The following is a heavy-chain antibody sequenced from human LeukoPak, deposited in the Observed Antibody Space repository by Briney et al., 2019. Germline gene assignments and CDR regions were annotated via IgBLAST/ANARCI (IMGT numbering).Heavy chain of an antibody. D-gene: IGHD3-22*01. CDR1: GYTFTGYY. CDR2: INPNSGRT. CDR3: ARGTYYDSSAYSGVRLFDY. V-gene: IGHV1-2*02. J-gene: IGHJ4*02. Sequence: ASVKVSCEASGYTFTGYYMHWVRQAPGQGLEWMGWINPNSGRTNYAQTFQGRVTMTGDTSISTAYMELTRLTSDDTAVYYCARGTYYDSSAYSGVRLFDYWGQGTLVTVSS.